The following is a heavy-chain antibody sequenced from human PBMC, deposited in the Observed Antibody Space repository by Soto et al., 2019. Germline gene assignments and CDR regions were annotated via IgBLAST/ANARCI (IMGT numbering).Heavy chain of an antibody. V-gene: IGHV4-38-2*01. CDR2: IYHSGST. Sequence: PSETLSLTCAVSGYSISSGYYWGWIRQPPGKGLEWIGSIYHSGSTYYNPSLKSRVTISVDTSKNQFSLKLSSVTAADTAVYYCARNGGIPPTALIVEVPAARRGNFYRMHVWGQGTTVTVSS. CDR1: GYSISSGYY. CDR3: ARNGGIPPTALIVEVPAARRGNFYRMHV. J-gene: IGHJ6*02. D-gene: IGHD2-2*01.